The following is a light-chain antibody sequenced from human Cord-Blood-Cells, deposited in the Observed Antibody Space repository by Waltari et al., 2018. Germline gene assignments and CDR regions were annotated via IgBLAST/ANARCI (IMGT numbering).Light chain of an antibody. CDR3: SSYTSSSTWV. CDR1: SRDVGGYNY. V-gene: IGLV2-14*03. CDR2: DVS. J-gene: IGLJ3*02. Sequence: QSALTQPASVSGSPGQSITISCTGTSRDVGGYNYVSWYQTHPGKAPKRMIYDVSNRPSGVSNRFSGSKSGNTASLTISGLQAEDEADYYCSSYTSSSTWVFGGGTKLTVL.